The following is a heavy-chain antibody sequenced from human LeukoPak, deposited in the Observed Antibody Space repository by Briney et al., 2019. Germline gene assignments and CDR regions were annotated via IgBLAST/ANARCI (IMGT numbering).Heavy chain of an antibody. CDR3: VKGGWADY. CDR2: ISPGADRI. Sequence: GGSLRLSCAASGFPFSNVEMTWVRQAPGKGLEWVSFISPGADRIYYADSVKGRFTVSRDNSKKTLFLQMNSLRAGDTAVYYCVKGGWADYWGPGTLVTVSS. CDR1: GFPFSNVE. D-gene: IGHD3-16*01. V-gene: IGHV3-23*01. J-gene: IGHJ4*02.